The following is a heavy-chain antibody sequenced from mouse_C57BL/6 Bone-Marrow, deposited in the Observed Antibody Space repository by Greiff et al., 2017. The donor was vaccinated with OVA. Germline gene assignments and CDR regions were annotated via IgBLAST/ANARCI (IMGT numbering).Heavy chain of an antibody. CDR3: TRYGNYGTDFDY. J-gene: IGHJ2*01. V-gene: IGHV6-6*01. Sequence: EVQLVESGGGLVQPGGSMKLSCAASGFTFSDAWMDWVRQSPEKGLEWVAEIRNKANNHATYYAESVKGRFTISRDDSKSSVYLQMNSLRAEDTGIYYCTRYGNYGTDFDYWGQGTTLTVSS. CDR1: GFTFSDAW. D-gene: IGHD2-1*01. CDR2: IRNKANNHAT.